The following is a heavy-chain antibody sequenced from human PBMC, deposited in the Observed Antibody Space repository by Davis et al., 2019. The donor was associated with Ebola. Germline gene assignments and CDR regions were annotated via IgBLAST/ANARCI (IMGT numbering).Heavy chain of an antibody. D-gene: IGHD2-15*01. V-gene: IGHV1-18*01. CDR3: ARDVGLGYCSGGSCYRYYYYGMDV. CDR1: GYTFSSYG. Sequence: AASVKVSCKASGYTFSSYGINWVRQAPGQGLEWMGWISAYNGNTKYAQKLQGRVTMTTDTSTSTVYMELRSLRSDDTAVYYCARDVGLGYCSGGSCYRYYYYGMDVWGKGTTVTVSS. J-gene: IGHJ6*04. CDR2: ISAYNGNT.